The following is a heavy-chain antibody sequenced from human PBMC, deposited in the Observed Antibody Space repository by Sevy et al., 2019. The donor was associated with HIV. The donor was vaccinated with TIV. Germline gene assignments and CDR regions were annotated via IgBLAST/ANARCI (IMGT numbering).Heavy chain of an antibody. CDR2: ISWNSGNI. Sequence: GGSLRLSCAASGFSFDDYVMYWVRQVPGKGLEWVSGISWNSGNIGYADAVKGRFTISRDNAKNSLYLQMNSLRPEDTALYYCAKDMGGSLYYYYGMDVWGQGTTVTVSS. CDR1: GFSFDDYV. J-gene: IGHJ6*02. V-gene: IGHV3-9*01. CDR3: AKDMGGSLYYYYGMDV. D-gene: IGHD1-26*01.